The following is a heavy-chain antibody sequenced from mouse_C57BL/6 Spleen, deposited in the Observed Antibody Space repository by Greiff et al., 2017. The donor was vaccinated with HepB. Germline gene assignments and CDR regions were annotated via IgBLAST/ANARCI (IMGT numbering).Heavy chain of an antibody. J-gene: IGHJ1*03. V-gene: IGHV1-66*01. D-gene: IGHD2-5*01. Sequence: VQLQQSGPELVKPGASVKISCKASGYSFTSYYIHWVKQRPGQGLEWIGWIYPGSGNTKYNEKFKGKATLTADTSSSTAYMQLSSLTSEDSAVYYCAKEGDYSNYVRYFDVWGTGTTVTVSS. CDR3: AKEGDYSNYVRYFDV. CDR2: IYPGSGNT. CDR1: GYSFTSYY.